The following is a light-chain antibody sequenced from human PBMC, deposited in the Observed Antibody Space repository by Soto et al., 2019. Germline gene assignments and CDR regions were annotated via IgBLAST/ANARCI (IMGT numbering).Light chain of an antibody. J-gene: IGKJ4*01. V-gene: IGKV1-39*01. CDR1: QSISRS. Sequence: DIPMTQSPSSLSASVGDRVTITCRASQSISRSLNWYQQKPGKAPKLLIYAASSLQSGVPSRFSGSGSGTDFTLTISSLQPEDFATYYCQQGYSTPSFGGGTKVEIK. CDR3: QQGYSTPS. CDR2: AAS.